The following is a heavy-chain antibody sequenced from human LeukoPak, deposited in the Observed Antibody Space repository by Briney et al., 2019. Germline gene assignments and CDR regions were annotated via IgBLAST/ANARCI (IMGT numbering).Heavy chain of an antibody. V-gene: IGHV4-39*01. Sequence: SGTLSLTCTVSGGSIRSTSYYWGWIRQPPGQGLEWIVSIYYSGSNYYNPSLKSRVTLSVGTSKHLFSLKLSSVTAADTAVYCCARHWSGSCSRAPGTGPYYYYMDVWGKGTTVTVSS. D-gene: IGHD2-15*01. CDR1: GGSIRSTSYY. CDR3: ARHWSGSCSRAPGTGPYYYYMDV. CDR2: IYYSGSN. J-gene: IGHJ6*03.